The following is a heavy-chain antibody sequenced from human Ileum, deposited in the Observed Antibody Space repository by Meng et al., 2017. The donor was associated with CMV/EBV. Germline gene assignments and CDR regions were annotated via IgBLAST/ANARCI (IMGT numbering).Heavy chain of an antibody. CDR3: AKDMIITGSRPGIVDYYFYAVDF. J-gene: IGHJ6*02. CDR2: ITWNSGNM. D-gene: IGHD2-15*01. Sequence: GGSLRLSCAASGFNFDDYAMHWVRQAPGKGLEWVAGITWNSGNMGYAHSVKGRFTISRDNAKNSLHLQMNSLRGEDTAIYYCAKDMIITGSRPGIVDYYFYAVDFWGQGTKVTVSS. CDR1: GFNFDDYA. V-gene: IGHV3-9*01.